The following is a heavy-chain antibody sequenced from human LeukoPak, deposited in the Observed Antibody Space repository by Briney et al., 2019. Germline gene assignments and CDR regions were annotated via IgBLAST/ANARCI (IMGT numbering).Heavy chain of an antibody. CDR3: ARDLDEYSSSFGY. J-gene: IGHJ4*02. CDR1: GFTFSSYS. Sequence: GGSLRLSCAASGFTFSSYSMNWVRQAPGKGLEWVSYISSSSSTIYYADSVKGRFTISRDNAKNSLYLQMNSLRAEDTAVCYCARDLDEYSSSFGYWGQGTLVTVSS. D-gene: IGHD6-6*01. V-gene: IGHV3-48*01. CDR2: ISSSSSTI.